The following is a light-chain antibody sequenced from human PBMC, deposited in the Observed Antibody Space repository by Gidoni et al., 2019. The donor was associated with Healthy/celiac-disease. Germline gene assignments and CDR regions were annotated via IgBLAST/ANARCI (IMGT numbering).Light chain of an antibody. CDR1: QSVSSN. CDR3: QQYNNWPLT. CDR2: GAS. J-gene: IGKJ3*01. Sequence: EIVLTHSPATLSVSPGERATLSCRASQSVSSNLAWYQQKPGQAPRRLIYGASTRATGIPARFSGSGSGTEFTLTISSLQSEDFAVYYCQQYNNWPLTFGPGTKVDIK. V-gene: IGKV3-15*01.